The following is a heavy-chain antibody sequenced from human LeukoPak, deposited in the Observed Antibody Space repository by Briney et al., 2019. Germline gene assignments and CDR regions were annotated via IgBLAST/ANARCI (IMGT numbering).Heavy chain of an antibody. D-gene: IGHD4-17*01. Sequence: PSETLSLTCTVSGGSISSGGYYWSWIRQHPGKGLEWIGYIYYSGSTYYNPSLKSRVTIAVDTSKNQFSLKLSSVTAADTAVYYCARIGDSVTRNFDYRGQGTLVTVSS. CDR2: IYYSGST. V-gene: IGHV4-31*03. CDR3: ARIGDSVTRNFDY. CDR1: GGSISSGGYY. J-gene: IGHJ4*02.